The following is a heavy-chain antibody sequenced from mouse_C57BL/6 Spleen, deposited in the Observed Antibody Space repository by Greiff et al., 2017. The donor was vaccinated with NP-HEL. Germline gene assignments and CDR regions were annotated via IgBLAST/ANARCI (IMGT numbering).Heavy chain of an antibody. Sequence: VKLQESGAELVRPGTSVKVSCKASGYAFTNYLIEWVKQRPGQGLEWIGVINPGSGGTNYNEKFKGKATLTADKSSSTAYMQLSSLTSEDSAVYFCARDYGNYPFDYWGQGTTLTVSS. CDR3: ARDYGNYPFDY. J-gene: IGHJ2*01. CDR1: GYAFTNYL. D-gene: IGHD2-1*01. CDR2: INPGSGGT. V-gene: IGHV1-54*01.